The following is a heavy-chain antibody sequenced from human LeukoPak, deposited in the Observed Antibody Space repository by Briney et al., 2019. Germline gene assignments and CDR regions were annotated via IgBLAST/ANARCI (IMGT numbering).Heavy chain of an antibody. J-gene: IGHJ5*02. V-gene: IGHV4-39*01. CDR2: TSYSGTT. CDR1: RGSIDSRSYH. CDR3: ARAAGQNWFDP. Sequence: SETLSLTCFVSRGSIDSRSYHWGWIRQPPGKGLEWIGSTSYSGTTYYNPSLKSRLTMSVDTSKNQFSLELSSVTAADTAVYYCARAAGQNWFDPWGQGTLVTVSS.